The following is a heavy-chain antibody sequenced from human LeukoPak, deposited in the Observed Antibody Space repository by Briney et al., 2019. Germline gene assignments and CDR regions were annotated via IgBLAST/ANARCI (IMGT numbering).Heavy chain of an antibody. J-gene: IGHJ4*02. CDR2: INPKTGGA. CDR3: ARDPGYSSGWATNFFEY. Sequence: APVKVSCKASGYTFIDYYLHWVRQAPGQGLEWMGWINPKTGGAKYAQRLQGRVTMTRDTSTSTAYMELSRLRSDDTAVYYCARDPGYSSGWATNFFEYWGQGNLVTVSS. D-gene: IGHD6-19*01. CDR1: GYTFIDYY. V-gene: IGHV1-2*02.